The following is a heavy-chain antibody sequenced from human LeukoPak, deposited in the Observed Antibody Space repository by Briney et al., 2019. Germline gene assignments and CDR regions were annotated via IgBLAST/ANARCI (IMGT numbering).Heavy chain of an antibody. CDR1: GYTFTGYY. D-gene: IGHD3-10*01. J-gene: IGHJ4*02. CDR3: ARDLYYYGSGSYYPYVDY. V-gene: IGHV1-2*02. CDR2: INPNSGGT. Sequence: GASVKVSCKACGYTFTGYYMHWVRQAPGQGLEWMGWINPNSGGTNYAQKFQGRVTMTRDTSISTAYMELSRLRPDDTAVYYCARDLYYYGSGSYYPYVDYWGQGTLVTVSS.